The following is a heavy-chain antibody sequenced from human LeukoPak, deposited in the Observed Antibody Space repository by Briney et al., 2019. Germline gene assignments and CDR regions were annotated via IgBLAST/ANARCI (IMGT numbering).Heavy chain of an antibody. J-gene: IGHJ4*02. CDR3: AKSRGTEWELLFDY. CDR1: GFTFSRYW. Sequence: GGSLRLSCAASGFTFSRYWMSWVRQAPGKGLEWVASINQDESAKFYVDSVRGRFTISRDNSKNTLYLQMNSLRAEDTAVYYCAKSRGTEWELLFDYWGQGTLVTVSS. D-gene: IGHD1-26*01. V-gene: IGHV3-7*03. CDR2: INQDESAK.